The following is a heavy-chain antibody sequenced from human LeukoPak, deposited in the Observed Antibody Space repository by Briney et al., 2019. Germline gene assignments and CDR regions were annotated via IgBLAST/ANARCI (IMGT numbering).Heavy chain of an antibody. Sequence: ASVKVSCKASGYTFTSYAMHWVRQAPGQRLEWMGWINAGNGNTKYSQKFQGRVTMTRNTSISTAYMELSSLRSEDTAVYYCARTGSSWYGYYYYGMDVWGQGTTVTVSS. D-gene: IGHD6-13*01. V-gene: IGHV1-3*01. CDR3: ARTGSSWYGYYYYGMDV. J-gene: IGHJ6*02. CDR2: INAGNGNT. CDR1: GYTFTSYA.